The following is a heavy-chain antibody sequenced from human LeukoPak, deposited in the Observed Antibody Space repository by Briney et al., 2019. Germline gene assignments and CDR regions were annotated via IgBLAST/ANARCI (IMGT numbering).Heavy chain of an antibody. CDR3: ARGPHYYYGSGTHYTWYGMDV. CDR2: IHYSGST. D-gene: IGHD3-10*01. Sequence: SETLSLTCTVSGGSISSGDHYWDWIRQPPGKGLEWIGYIHYSGSTYYNPSLKSRLTIPLDTSKNQFSLKLTSATAADTAVYYCARGPHYYYGSGTHYTWYGMDVWGQGTTVTVSS. CDR1: GGSISSGDHY. V-gene: IGHV4-30-4*08. J-gene: IGHJ6*02.